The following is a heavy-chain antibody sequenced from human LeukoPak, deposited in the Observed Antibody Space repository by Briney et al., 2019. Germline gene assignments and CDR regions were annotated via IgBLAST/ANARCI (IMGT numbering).Heavy chain of an antibody. J-gene: IGHJ4*02. CDR3: ARGLGYFDFWSGYPLDY. CDR1: GDSISSSSYY. V-gene: IGHV4-39*01. CDR2: IYYSRNT. Sequence: PSETLSLTCTVSGDSISSSSYYWGWIRQPPGKGLEWIGSIYYSRNTYYNPSLKSRVTISVDTSKNQFSLKLSSVTAADTAVYYCARGLGYFDFWSGYPLDYWGQGTLVTVSS. D-gene: IGHD3-3*01.